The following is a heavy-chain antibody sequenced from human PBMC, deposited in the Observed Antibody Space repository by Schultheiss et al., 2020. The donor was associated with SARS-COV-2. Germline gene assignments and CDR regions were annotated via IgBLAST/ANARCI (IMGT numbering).Heavy chain of an antibody. D-gene: IGHD5-24*01. V-gene: IGHV1-2*02. CDR1: GYTFTSYG. J-gene: IGHJ6*02. Sequence: ASVKVSCKASGYTFTSYGINWVRQAPGQGLEWMGWINPNSGGTNYAQKFQGRVTMTRDTSISTAYMELTSLRSDDTAVYYCVREERRSNGYNLYFSGLDVWGPGTTVTVSS. CDR3: VREERRSNGYNLYFSGLDV. CDR2: INPNSGGT.